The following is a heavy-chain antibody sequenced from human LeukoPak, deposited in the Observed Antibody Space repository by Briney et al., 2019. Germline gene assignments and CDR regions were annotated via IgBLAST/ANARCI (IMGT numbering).Heavy chain of an antibody. CDR3: ARTYSSSWYYNYGMDV. Sequence: GASVKVSCKASGYTFTSYAMNWVRQAPGQGLEWMGWINTNTGNPTYAQGFTGRFVFSLDTSVSTAYLQISSLKAEDTAVYYCARTYSSSWYYNYGMDVWGQGTTVTVSS. CDR2: INTNTGNP. J-gene: IGHJ6*02. V-gene: IGHV7-4-1*02. CDR1: GYTFTSYA. D-gene: IGHD6-13*01.